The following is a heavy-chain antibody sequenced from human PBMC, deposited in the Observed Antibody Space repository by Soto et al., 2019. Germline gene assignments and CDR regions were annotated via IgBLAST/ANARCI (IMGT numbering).Heavy chain of an antibody. CDR1: GGTFSSYA. CDR3: ASRYCSGGSCYANALDP. Sequence: SVKVSCKASGGTFSSYAISWVRQAPGQGLEWMGGIIPIFGTANYAQKFQGRVRITADESTSTAYMALSSLRSEDTAVYYRASRYCSGGSCYANALDPWGQGTLLTVSS. V-gene: IGHV1-69*13. CDR2: IIPIFGTA. D-gene: IGHD2-15*01. J-gene: IGHJ5*02.